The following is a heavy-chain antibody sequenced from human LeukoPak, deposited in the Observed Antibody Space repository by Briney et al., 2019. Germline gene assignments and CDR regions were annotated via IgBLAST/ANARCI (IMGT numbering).Heavy chain of an antibody. CDR1: GGPISSGDYY. CDR3: ARWRSEGPFDY. J-gene: IGHJ4*02. V-gene: IGHV4-30-4*08. Sequence: SSETLSLTCTVSGGPISSGDYYWSWIRQPPGKGLEWIGYIYYSGSTYYNPSLKSRVTISVDTSKNQFSLKLSSVTAADTAVYYCARWRSEGPFDYWGQGTLVTVSS. CDR2: IYYSGST.